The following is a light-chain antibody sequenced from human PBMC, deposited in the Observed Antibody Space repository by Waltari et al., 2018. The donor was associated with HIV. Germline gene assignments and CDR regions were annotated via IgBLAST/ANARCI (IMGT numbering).Light chain of an antibody. J-gene: IGLJ2*01. CDR2: EGS. V-gene: IGLV2-23*01. Sequence: QTARNQPASVSGSPGQSITISCTGTSSDVGIYNLVSWYQQYPGKAPKIMIYEGSKRPPGFFNRFSASKSGNTASLTISWLQTEDEAGYYCCSYAGRCVVFGGGTKLTAL. CDR1: SSDVGIYNL. CDR3: CSYAGRCVV.